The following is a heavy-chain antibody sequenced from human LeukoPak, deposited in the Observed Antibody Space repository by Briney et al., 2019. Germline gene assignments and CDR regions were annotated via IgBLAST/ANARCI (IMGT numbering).Heavy chain of an antibody. CDR1: GGSISSYY. CDR3: ARDLSLGRRSYYYCYMDV. CDR2: IYTSGST. V-gene: IGHV4-4*07. Sequence: SETLSLTCTVSGGSISSYYWSWLRQPAGKGLEWIGRIYTSGSTNYNPSLKSRVTMSVDTSKNQFSLKLSSVTAADTAVYYYARDLSLGRRSYYYCYMDVWGKGTTVTVSS. D-gene: IGHD2/OR15-2a*01. J-gene: IGHJ6*03.